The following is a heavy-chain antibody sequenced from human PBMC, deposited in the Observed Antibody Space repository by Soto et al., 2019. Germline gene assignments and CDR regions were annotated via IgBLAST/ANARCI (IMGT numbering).Heavy chain of an antibody. J-gene: IGHJ4*02. CDR2: IYYSGST. CDR1: GGSVSSGSYY. Sequence: PSETLSLTCTVSGGSVSSGSYYWSWIRQPPGKGLEWIGYIYYSGSTNYNPSLKSRVTMSVDTSKNQFSLKLSSVTAADTAVYYCARGNYDSFFNWGQGTLLTVSS. D-gene: IGHD3-22*01. V-gene: IGHV4-61*01. CDR3: ARGNYDSFFN.